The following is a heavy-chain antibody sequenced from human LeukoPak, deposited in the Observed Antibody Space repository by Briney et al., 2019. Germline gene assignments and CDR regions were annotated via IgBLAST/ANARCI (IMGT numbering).Heavy chain of an antibody. CDR1: GFTFSSYT. V-gene: IGHV3-48*01. D-gene: IGHD7-27*01. CDR2: ISTSTSTI. J-gene: IGHJ4*02. CDR3: ATLNQLGKDY. Sequence: GGSLRLSCAASGFTFSSYTMNWVRQAPGKGLEWISYISTSTSTIYYADSVKGRFTISRDNAKNSLYLQMNSLRPEDTAVYYCATLNQLGKDYWGQGTLVTVSS.